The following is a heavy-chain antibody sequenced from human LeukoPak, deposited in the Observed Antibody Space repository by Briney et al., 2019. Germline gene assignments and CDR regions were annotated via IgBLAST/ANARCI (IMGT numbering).Heavy chain of an antibody. D-gene: IGHD1-20*01. V-gene: IGHV4-61*02. CDR2: IYTSGST. Sequence: SQTLSLTCTVSGGSISSGSYYWSWIRQPAGKGLEWIGRIYTSGSTNFNPSLKSRVTMSVDTSKNQFSLNLSSVTAADTAMYYCARDIVYNWSHWYFDLWGRGTLVTVSS. J-gene: IGHJ2*01. CDR3: ARDIVYNWSHWYFDL. CDR1: GGSISSGSYY.